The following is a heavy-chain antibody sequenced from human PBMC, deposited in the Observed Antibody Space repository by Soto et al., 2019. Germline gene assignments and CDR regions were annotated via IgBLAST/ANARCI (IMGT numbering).Heavy chain of an antibody. V-gene: IGHV3-23*01. CDR2: ISGSGGST. CDR3: ANPQEDCSGGSCYPGWFDP. CDR1: VFTFSSYA. Sequence: AGSLRLSCAASVFTFSSYAMSWVRQAPGKGLEWVSAISGSGGSTYYADSVKGRFTISRDNSKNTLYLQMNSLRAEDTAVYYCANPQEDCSGGSCYPGWFDPWGQGTLVTVSS. D-gene: IGHD2-15*01. J-gene: IGHJ5*02.